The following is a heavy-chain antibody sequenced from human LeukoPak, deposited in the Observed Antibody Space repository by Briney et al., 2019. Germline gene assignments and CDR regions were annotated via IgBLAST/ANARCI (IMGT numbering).Heavy chain of an antibody. Sequence: GASVKVSCKASGYTFTDNYIHWVRQAPGQGLEWMGRIDPYSGGTSYAQKFQGRVTMTRDTSISTAYTELSGLTSDDTAVYYCAKILSESDGKLLGVGWFDPWGQGTLVTVSS. CDR1: GYTFTDNY. J-gene: IGHJ5*02. V-gene: IGHV1-2*06. CDR3: AKILSESDGKLLGVGWFDP. D-gene: IGHD2/OR15-2a*01. CDR2: IDPYSGGT.